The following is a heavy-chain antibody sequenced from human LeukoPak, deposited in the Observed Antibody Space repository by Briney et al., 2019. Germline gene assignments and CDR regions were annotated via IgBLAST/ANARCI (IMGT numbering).Heavy chain of an antibody. Sequence: SVKVSCKASGGTFSSYAISWVRQAPGQGLEWMGGIIPIFGTANYAQKFQGRVTITTDESTSTAYMELSSLRSEDTAVYYCAQAGDIVVVPAAIPAFDIWGQGTMVTVSS. V-gene: IGHV1-69*05. D-gene: IGHD2-2*01. CDR3: AQAGDIVVVPAAIPAFDI. CDR2: IIPIFGTA. CDR1: GGTFSSYA. J-gene: IGHJ3*02.